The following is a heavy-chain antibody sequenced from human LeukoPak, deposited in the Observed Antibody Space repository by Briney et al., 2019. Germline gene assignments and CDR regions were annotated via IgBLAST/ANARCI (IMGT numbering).Heavy chain of an antibody. J-gene: IGHJ4*02. CDR1: GYSFTSYW. CDR2: IYPGDSDT. CDR3: ARGYCSTTICYFSFDY. Sequence: GESLKISCKGSGYSFTSYWIGWVRQMPGKGLEWMGIIYPGDSDTRYSPSFQGQVTISADNSISTAYLQWSSLKASDTAMYYCARGYCSTTICYFSFDYWGQGTLVTVSS. D-gene: IGHD2-2*01. V-gene: IGHV5-51*01.